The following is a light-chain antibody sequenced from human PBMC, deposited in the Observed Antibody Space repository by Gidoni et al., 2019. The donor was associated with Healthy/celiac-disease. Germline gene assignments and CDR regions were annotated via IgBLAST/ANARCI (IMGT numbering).Light chain of an antibody. CDR3: QQYGRSPWT. J-gene: IGKJ1*01. CDR1: QSVSSSY. Sequence: EIGLTQSPGTLSLSPGERATLSCRASQSVSSSYLAWYQQKPGQAPRLRIYGASSRATGIPDRFSGSGSGTDFTLTISRLEPEDFAVYYCQQYGRSPWTFGQGTKVEIK. V-gene: IGKV3-20*01. CDR2: GAS.